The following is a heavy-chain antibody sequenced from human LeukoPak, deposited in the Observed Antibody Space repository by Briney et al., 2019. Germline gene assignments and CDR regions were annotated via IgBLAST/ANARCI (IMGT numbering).Heavy chain of an antibody. CDR3: ARDLKVPSIEARQTEGPDY. D-gene: IGHD6-6*01. J-gene: IGHJ4*02. V-gene: IGHV3-21*01. CDR1: GFTFSSYS. CDR2: ISSSSSYI. Sequence: PGGSLRLSCAASGFTFSSYSMNWVRQAPGKGLEWVSSISSSSSYIYYADSVKGRFTISRDNAKNSLYLQMNSLRAEDTAVYYCARDLKVPSIEARQTEGPDYSGQGTLVTVYS.